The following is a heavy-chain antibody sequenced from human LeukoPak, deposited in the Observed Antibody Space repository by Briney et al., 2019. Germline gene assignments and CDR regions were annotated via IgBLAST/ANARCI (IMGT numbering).Heavy chain of an antibody. V-gene: IGHV3-48*04. J-gene: IGHJ4*02. CDR3: ARDPLRYSYGSPIDY. D-gene: IGHD5-18*01. CDR1: GFTFSLYW. CDR2: IGGFGDLK. Sequence: PGGSLRLSCAASGFTFSLYWMHWVRQAPGKGLEWVSHIGGFGDLKNYADSVKGRFTISRDNAKNSLYLQMNSLRAEDTAVYYCARDPLRYSYGSPIDYWGQGTLVTVSS.